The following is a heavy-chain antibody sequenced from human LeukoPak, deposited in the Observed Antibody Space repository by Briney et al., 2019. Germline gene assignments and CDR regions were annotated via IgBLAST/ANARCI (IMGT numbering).Heavy chain of an antibody. D-gene: IGHD4-11*01. CDR3: ARDLDWRLQARLYYFDY. V-gene: IGHV3-30*04. J-gene: IGHJ4*02. Sequence: GGSLRLSCAASGFTFSSYAMHWVRQAPGKGLEWVAVISYDGSNKYYADSVKGRFTISRDNSKNTLYLQMNSLRAEDTAVYYCARDLDWRLQARLYYFDYWGQGTLVTVSS. CDR2: ISYDGSNK. CDR1: GFTFSSYA.